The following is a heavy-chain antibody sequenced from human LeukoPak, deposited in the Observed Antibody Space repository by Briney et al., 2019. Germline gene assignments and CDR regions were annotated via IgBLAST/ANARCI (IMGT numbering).Heavy chain of an antibody. Sequence: PGGSLRLSCAASGFTFRTYSMNWVRQAPGKGLEWVSGINWNGGFIGYADSVKGRFTISRDNAKNSLYLQMNSLRAEDTAVYYCARKSRPQYGAAAGPGGLWLPFDYWGQGTLVTVSS. V-gene: IGHV3-9*01. CDR3: ARKSRPQYGAAAGPGGLWLPFDY. CDR1: GFTFRTYS. D-gene: IGHD6-13*01. J-gene: IGHJ4*02. CDR2: INWNGGFI.